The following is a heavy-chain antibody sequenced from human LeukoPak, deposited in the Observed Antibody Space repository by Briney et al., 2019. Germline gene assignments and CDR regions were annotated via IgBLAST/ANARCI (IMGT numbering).Heavy chain of an antibody. CDR2: IWYDGSDK. CDR1: GLTFSSHG. Sequence: GGSLRLSCAASGLTFSSHGMHWVRQAPGQGLEWVALIWYDGSDKYYADSVRGRFTITRDNAKNMLYLQMNSLGVEDTAVYYCTADGCGGTCYFDHWGQGALVTVSS. CDR3: TADGCGGTCYFDH. J-gene: IGHJ4*02. D-gene: IGHD2-15*01. V-gene: IGHV3-33*01.